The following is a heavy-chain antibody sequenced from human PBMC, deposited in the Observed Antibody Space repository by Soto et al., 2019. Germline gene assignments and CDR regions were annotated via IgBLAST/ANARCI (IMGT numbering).Heavy chain of an antibody. D-gene: IGHD3-3*01. CDR2: INPSGGST. CDR3: ARGPYYDFWSGPCDP. Sequence: ASVKVSCKASGYTFTSYYMHWVRQTPGQGLEWMGIINPSGGSTSYAQKFQGRVTMTRDTSTSTVYMELSSLRSEDTAVYYCARGPYYDFWSGPCDPWGQGTLVTVSS. V-gene: IGHV1-46*03. J-gene: IGHJ5*02. CDR1: GYTFTSYY.